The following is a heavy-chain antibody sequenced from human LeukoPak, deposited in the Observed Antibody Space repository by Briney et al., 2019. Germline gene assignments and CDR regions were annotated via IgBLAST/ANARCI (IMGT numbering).Heavy chain of an antibody. CDR3: AKEGDCSVTSCPYPFYYYYGMDV. CDR2: ISGSGGRT. D-gene: IGHD2-2*01. Sequence: GGSLSLSWPASGFTFSSYSMSWVRQAPGEGLEWVSAISGSGGRTYCADTVKGRFTISRDNSKNTLYMQMNSLRAVDTAVDYCAKEGDCSVTSCPYPFYYYYGMDVWGQGTTVTVSS. CDR1: GFTFSSYS. J-gene: IGHJ6*02. V-gene: IGHV3-23*01.